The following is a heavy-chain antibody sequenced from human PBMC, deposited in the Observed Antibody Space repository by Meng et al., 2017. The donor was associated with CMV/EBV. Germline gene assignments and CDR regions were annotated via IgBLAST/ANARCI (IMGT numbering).Heavy chain of an antibody. CDR1: GGYFSGYY. Sequence: QVHLHQWGAGLLKPSETLSLTCAVYGGYFSGYYWSWIRQPPGKGLEWIGEINHSGSTNYNPSLKSRVTISVDTSKNQFSLKLSSVTAADTAVYYCARGVGATGKADYWGQGTLVTVSS. D-gene: IGHD1-26*01. CDR3: ARGVGATGKADY. CDR2: INHSGST. J-gene: IGHJ4*02. V-gene: IGHV4-34*01.